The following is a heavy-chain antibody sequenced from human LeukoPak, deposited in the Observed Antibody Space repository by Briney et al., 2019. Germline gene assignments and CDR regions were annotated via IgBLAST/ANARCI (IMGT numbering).Heavy chain of an antibody. Sequence: GGSLRLSCAASGFTFSSYAVSWVRQAPGKGLEWVSAISGSGGSTYYADSVKGRFTISRDNYKNTLYLQMNSLRAEDTAVYYCAKADRITMIVVVTVDYWGQGTLVTVSS. J-gene: IGHJ4*02. CDR1: GFTFSSYA. CDR2: ISGSGGST. D-gene: IGHD3-22*01. V-gene: IGHV3-23*01. CDR3: AKADRITMIVVVTVDY.